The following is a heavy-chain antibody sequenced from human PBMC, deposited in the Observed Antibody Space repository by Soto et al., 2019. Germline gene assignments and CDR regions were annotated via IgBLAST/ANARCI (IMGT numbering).Heavy chain of an antibody. Sequence: ASVKVSCKASGYTFTSYGISWVRQAPGQGLEWMGWISAYNGNTNYAQKLQGRVTMTTDTSTSTAYMELRSLRSDDTAVYYCARDGRAYSNYVGTHDYWGQGTLVTVSS. CDR2: ISAYNGNT. J-gene: IGHJ4*02. V-gene: IGHV1-18*01. D-gene: IGHD4-4*01. CDR1: GYTFTSYG. CDR3: ARDGRAYSNYVGTHDY.